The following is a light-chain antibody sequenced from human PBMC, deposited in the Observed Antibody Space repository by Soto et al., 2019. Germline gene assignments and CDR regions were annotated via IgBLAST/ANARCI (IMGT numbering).Light chain of an antibody. J-gene: IGKJ1*01. CDR2: DAS. CDR1: QSISSW. V-gene: IGKV1-5*01. CDR3: QQYSSYWT. Sequence: DIQMTQAPSTLSASVGDAVTITCRTSQSISSWLAWYQQKPGKAPKFLIYDASSLESGVPSRFSGSGSGTEFTLTISSLQPDDFATYYCQQYSSYWTFGQGTKVDIK.